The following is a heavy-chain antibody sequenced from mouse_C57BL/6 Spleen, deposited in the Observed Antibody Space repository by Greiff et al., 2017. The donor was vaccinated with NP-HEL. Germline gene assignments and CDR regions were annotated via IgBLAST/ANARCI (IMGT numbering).Heavy chain of an antibody. Sequence: VQLKESGPGLVKPSQSLSLTCSVTGYSITSGYYWNWIRQFPGNKLEWMGYISYDGSNNYNPSLKNRISITRDTSKNQFFLKLNSVTTEDTATYYCARYYDYSGGFAYWGQGTLVTVSA. V-gene: IGHV3-6*01. CDR1: GYSITSGYY. D-gene: IGHD2-4*01. CDR2: ISYDGSN. J-gene: IGHJ3*01. CDR3: ARYYDYSGGFAY.